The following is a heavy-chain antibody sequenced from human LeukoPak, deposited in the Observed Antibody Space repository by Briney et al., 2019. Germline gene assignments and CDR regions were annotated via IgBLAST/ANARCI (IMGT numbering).Heavy chain of an antibody. D-gene: IGHD2-2*02. V-gene: IGHV1-24*01. CDR1: GYTLTELS. CDR2: FDPEDGET. J-gene: IGHJ5*02. Sequence: GASVTVSCKVSGYTLTELSMHWVRQAPGKGLEWMGGFDPEDGETIYAQKFQGRVTMTEDTSTDTAYMELSSLRSEDTAVYYCATTKADIVVVPAAIRRGNWFDPWGQGTLVTVSS. CDR3: ATTKADIVVVPAAIRRGNWFDP.